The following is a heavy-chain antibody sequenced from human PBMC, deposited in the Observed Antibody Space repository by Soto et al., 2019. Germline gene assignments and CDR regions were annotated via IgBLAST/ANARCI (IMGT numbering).Heavy chain of an antibody. CDR2: IYWDDTK. Sequence: QIILKESGPTLVKPTQTLTLTCTFSGFSLTTDRVGVGWIRQPPGEALEWLAVIYWDDTKTYRPSLESRLTITKDTSKNQVALTMTNMDSVDTATYYCAHAYGGRSLYWGQGTLVTVSS. D-gene: IGHD1-26*01. V-gene: IGHV2-5*02. CDR1: GFSLTTDRVG. CDR3: AHAYGGRSLY. J-gene: IGHJ4*02.